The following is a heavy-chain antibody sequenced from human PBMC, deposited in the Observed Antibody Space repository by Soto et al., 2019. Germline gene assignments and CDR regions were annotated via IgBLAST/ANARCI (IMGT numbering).Heavy chain of an antibody. V-gene: IGHV3-23*01. CDR2: VSGTGGSA. J-gene: IGHJ4*02. D-gene: IGHD4-17*01. CDR1: GFTFSSYA. Sequence: EVQLLESGGGLVRPGGSLRLSCAASGFTFSSYAMTWVRQAPGKGLEWVSGVSGTGGSAYYADSVKGRFTISRDKPTNTLYLHMNSLRAEDTAVYYCARGSAYSDYDLEYWGQGTLVTVSS. CDR3: ARGSAYSDYDLEY.